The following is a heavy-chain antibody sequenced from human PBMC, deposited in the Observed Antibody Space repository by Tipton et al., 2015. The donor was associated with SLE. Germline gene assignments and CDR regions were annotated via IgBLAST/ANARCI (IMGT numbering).Heavy chain of an antibody. CDR1: GGSIGSLY. V-gene: IGHV4-59*11. CDR3: ARIGGTGGFHFPL. D-gene: IGHD2-8*02. J-gene: IGHJ4*02. CDR2: VHYSGST. Sequence: TLSLTCTVSGGSIGSLYWTWIRQSPEKGLEWIAYVHYSGSTSYNPSLKSRVTVSIDTSKNQFSVKLTSVTAADTAMYCCARIGGTGGFHFPLWGQGTLVTVSS.